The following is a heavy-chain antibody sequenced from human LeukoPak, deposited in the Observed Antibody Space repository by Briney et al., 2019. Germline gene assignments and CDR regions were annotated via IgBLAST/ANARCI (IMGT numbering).Heavy chain of an antibody. Sequence: PGGSLRLSCAASGFTLSSNYMSWVRQAPGKGLEWVSNMYSGGSTYYSDCVEGRVTISRDNSKDTSYLQINSLRAEDTAVYYCARDISSGYYDAFDIWGQGTMVTVSS. CDR2: MYSGGST. CDR3: ARDISSGYYDAFDI. V-gene: IGHV3-66*01. CDR1: GFTLSSNY. D-gene: IGHD3-22*01. J-gene: IGHJ3*02.